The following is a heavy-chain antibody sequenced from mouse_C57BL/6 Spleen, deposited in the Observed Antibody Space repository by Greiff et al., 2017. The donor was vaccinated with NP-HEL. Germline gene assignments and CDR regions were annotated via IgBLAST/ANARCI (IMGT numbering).Heavy chain of an antibody. CDR3: AQERDGYYFDD. J-gene: IGHJ2*01. CDR2: INPNNGGT. CDR1: GYTFTDYY. D-gene: IGHD2-3*01. V-gene: IGHV1-26*01. Sequence: VQLQQSGPELVKPGASVKISCKASGYTFTDYYMNWVKQSHGKSLEWIGDINPNNGGTSYNQKFKGKATLTVDKSSSTAYMELRSLTSEDSAVYYCAQERDGYYFDDWGQGTTLTVSS.